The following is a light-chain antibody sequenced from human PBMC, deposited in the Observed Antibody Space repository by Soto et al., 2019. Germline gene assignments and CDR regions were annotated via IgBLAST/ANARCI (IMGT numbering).Light chain of an antibody. CDR1: SSDVGGYNY. Sequence: QSALTQPASVSGSPGQWITISCTGTSSDVGGYNYVSWYQHHPGKAPKLMIYDVSNRPSGVSKRFSGSRSGNTASLTISGLEAEDEADYYCSSYTSSSTVVFGGGTQLTVL. J-gene: IGLJ2*01. CDR2: DVS. V-gene: IGLV2-14*03. CDR3: SSYTSSSTVV.